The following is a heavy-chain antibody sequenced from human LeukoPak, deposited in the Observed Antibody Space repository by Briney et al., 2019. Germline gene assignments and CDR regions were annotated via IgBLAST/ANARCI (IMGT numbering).Heavy chain of an antibody. J-gene: IGHJ1*01. CDR1: GFTFSSYA. CDR2: ISGSGGST. CDR3: AKVVYYDSTGLVSEYFQH. V-gene: IGHV3-23*01. D-gene: IGHD3-22*01. Sequence: TGGSLRLSCAASGFTFSSYAMSWVRQAPGKGLEWVSAISGSGGSTYYADSVKGRFTISRDNSKNTLYLQMNSLRAEDTAVYYCAKVVYYDSTGLVSEYFQHWGQGTLVTVSS.